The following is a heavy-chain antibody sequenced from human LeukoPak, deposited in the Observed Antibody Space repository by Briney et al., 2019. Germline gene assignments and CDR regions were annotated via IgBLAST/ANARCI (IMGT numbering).Heavy chain of an antibody. J-gene: IGHJ4*02. V-gene: IGHV3-30-3*01. CDR2: ISYDGSNK. CDR1: GFTFSYYA. CDR3: ARYYDSSGIFDY. D-gene: IGHD3-22*01. Sequence: GSLRLSCVASGFTFSYYAMHWVRQAPGKGLEWVAVISYDGSNKYYADSVKGRFTISRDNSKNTLHPQMNSLRAEDTAVYYCARYYDSSGIFDYWGQGTLVTVSS.